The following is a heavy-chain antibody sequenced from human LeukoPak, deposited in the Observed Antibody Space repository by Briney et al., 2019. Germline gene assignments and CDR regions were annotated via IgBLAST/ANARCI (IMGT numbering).Heavy chain of an antibody. CDR1: GFTFSCYA. CDR3: AKEIQYSSSWLAGGAFDI. Sequence: RGGSLRLSCAASGFTFSCYAMSWVRPAPGKGLEWVSAICGSGGSTYYPDSVKGRFTISRDNSKNTLYLQKKSLRAEDTAVYYCAKEIQYSSSWLAGGAFDIWGQGTMVTVSS. J-gene: IGHJ3*02. CDR2: ICGSGGST. D-gene: IGHD6-13*01. V-gene: IGHV3-23*01.